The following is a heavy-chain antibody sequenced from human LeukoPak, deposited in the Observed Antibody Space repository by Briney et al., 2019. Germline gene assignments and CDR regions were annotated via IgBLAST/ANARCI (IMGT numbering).Heavy chain of an antibody. CDR3: AKRSYYGSGALDY. D-gene: IGHD3-10*01. V-gene: IGHV3-23*01. Sequence: PGGSLRLSCAASGFSFSTYAMSWVRQAPGQGLEWVSVISDSGDYTYYADPVKGRFAISRDNSKNTLYLQMNSLRAEDTAVYYCAKRSYYGSGALDYWGQGTLVTISS. CDR2: ISDSGDYT. CDR1: GFSFSTYA. J-gene: IGHJ4*02.